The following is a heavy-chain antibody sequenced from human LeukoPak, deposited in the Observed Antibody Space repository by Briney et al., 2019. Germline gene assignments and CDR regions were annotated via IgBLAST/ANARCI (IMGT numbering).Heavy chain of an antibody. V-gene: IGHV3-66*01. Sequence: GGSLRLSCAASGFTVSSNYMSWVRQAPGKGLEWVSVIYGGGSTYYADSVKGRFTISRDNSKNTLYLQMNSLRAEDTAVYYCARGFGYSNNYYFDYWGQGTLVTVSS. CDR2: IYGGGST. CDR3: ARGFGYSNNYYFDY. D-gene: IGHD6-13*01. J-gene: IGHJ4*02. CDR1: GFTVSSNY.